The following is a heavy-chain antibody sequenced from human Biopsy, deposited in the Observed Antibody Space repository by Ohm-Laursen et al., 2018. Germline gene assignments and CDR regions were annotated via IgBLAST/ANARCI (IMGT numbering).Heavy chain of an antibody. D-gene: IGHD3-16*01. V-gene: IGHV1-2*02. Sequence: VASVKVSCKRSGYAVNDYFLHWLRQAPGQGPEWMGWISPNSGGTNYAQKFQGRVTMTTDTSTSTVYLELRRLISDDTAVYYCARDIMNRIAGLVARSDVFDVWGQGTLVTVSS. CDR3: ARDIMNRIAGLVARSDVFDV. J-gene: IGHJ3*01. CDR1: GYAVNDYF. CDR2: ISPNSGGT.